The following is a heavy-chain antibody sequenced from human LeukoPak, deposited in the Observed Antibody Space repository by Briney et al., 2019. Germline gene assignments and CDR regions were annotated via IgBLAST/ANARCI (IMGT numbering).Heavy chain of an antibody. D-gene: IGHD3-10*01. CDR3: ARDRGGMVRGVITYYYYYGMDV. CDR1: GFTFSNAW. J-gene: IGHJ6*04. CDR2: IKSKTDGGTT. Sequence: GGPLRLSCAASGFTFSNAWMSWVRQAPGKGLEWVGRIKSKTDGGTTDYAAPVKGRFTISRDDSKNTLYLQMNSLKTEDTAVYYCARDRGGMVRGVITYYYYYGMDVWGKGTTVTVSS. V-gene: IGHV3-15*01.